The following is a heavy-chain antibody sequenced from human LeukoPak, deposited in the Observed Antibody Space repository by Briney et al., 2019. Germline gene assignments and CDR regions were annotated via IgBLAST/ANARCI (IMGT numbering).Heavy chain of an antibody. CDR2: IYYSGST. CDR1: GGSIGSYY. J-gene: IGHJ4*02. CDR3: ARVRSYGVYFDY. Sequence: SETLSLTCTVSGGSIGSYYWSWIRQPPGKGLEWIGYIYYSGSTNYNPSLKSRVTISVDTSKNQFSLKLSSVTAADTAVYYCARVRSYGVYFDYWGQGTLVTVSS. V-gene: IGHV4-59*01. D-gene: IGHD5-18*01.